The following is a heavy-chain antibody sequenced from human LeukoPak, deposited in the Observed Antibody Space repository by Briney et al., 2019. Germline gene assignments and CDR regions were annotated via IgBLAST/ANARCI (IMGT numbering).Heavy chain of an antibody. CDR3: ARIRGYYCDY. CDR2: ISSSGDTK. V-gene: IGHV3-48*04. CDR1: GFTFSRNS. J-gene: IGHJ4*02. Sequence: GGSLRLSCAASGFTFSRNSMNWVRQAPGKGLEWISYISSSGDTKYYADSVKGRLTISRDNAKNSLYLQMDSLRGEDAAVYYCARIRGYYCDYWGQGTPVTVSS.